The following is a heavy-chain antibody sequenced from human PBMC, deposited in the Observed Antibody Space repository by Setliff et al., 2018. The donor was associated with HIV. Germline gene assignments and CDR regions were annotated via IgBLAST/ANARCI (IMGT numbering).Heavy chain of an antibody. CDR2: IYYTGST. CDR1: GSPISSHY. CDR3: ATLPQGYDYFDY. V-gene: IGHV4-59*11. Sequence: SETLSLTCNVSGSPISSHYWSWVRQSPGKGLEWIGYIYYTGSTNYNPSLKSRIAILLDTSKNQFSLKLNSVTAADTAVYYCATLPQGYDYFDYWGHGTLVTVSS. J-gene: IGHJ4*01. D-gene: IGHD3-3*01.